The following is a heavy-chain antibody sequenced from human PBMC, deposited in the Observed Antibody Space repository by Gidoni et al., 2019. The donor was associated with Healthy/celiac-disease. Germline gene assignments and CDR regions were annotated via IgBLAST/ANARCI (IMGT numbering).Heavy chain of an antibody. CDR3: ARAASPRYCSSTSCYLAFDI. CDR1: GFTFSSYS. D-gene: IGHD2-2*01. CDR2: ISSSSSDI. V-gene: IGHV3-21*01. J-gene: IGHJ3*02. Sequence: EVQLVESGGGLVKPGGSLRLSCAASGFTFSSYSMNWVRQAPGKGLEWVSSISSSSSDIYYADSVKGRFTISRDNAKNSLYLQMNSLRAEDTAVYYCARAASPRYCSSTSCYLAFDIWGQGTMVTVSS.